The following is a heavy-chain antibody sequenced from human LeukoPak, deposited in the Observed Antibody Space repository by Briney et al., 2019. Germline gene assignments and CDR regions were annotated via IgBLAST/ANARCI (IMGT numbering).Heavy chain of an antibody. J-gene: IGHJ4*02. V-gene: IGHV3-30*03. Sequence: GGSLRLSCAASGFTFSSYGMHWVRQAPGKGLEWVAVISYDGSNKYYADSVKGRFTFSTDNSKDSLYLQMPSLRADDSAVYFCARHKSVGGIDYWGQGTLVTVSS. CDR1: GFTFSSYG. D-gene: IGHD1-26*01. CDR3: ARHKSVGGIDY. CDR2: ISYDGSNK.